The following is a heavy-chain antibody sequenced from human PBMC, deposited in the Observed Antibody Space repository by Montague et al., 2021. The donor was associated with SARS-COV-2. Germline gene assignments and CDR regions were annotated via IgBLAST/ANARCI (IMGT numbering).Heavy chain of an antibody. J-gene: IGHJ2*01. Sequence: SETLSLTCTVSGVSVKNYYWSWIRQPPGKGLEWIGYVHYSGKTKSNPSLQNPISISLDASKNQFYLSLTSVTSADAAVYYCARHGPNDYYHSRYFDLWGRGTLVTVSS. CDR1: GVSVKNYY. CDR2: VHYSGKT. CDR3: ARHGPNDYYHSRYFDL. D-gene: IGHD3-10*01. V-gene: IGHV4-59*02.